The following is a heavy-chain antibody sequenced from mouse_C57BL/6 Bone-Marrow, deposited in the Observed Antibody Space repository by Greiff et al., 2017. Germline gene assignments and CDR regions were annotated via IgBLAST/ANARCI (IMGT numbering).Heavy chain of an antibody. J-gene: IGHJ1*03. CDR3: ARRTWGDYGSTLDV. CDR1: GYTFTGYW. Sequence: VQLQQSGAELMQPGASVKLSCKATGYTFTGYWLEWVKQRPGPGLEWIGEIFPGSGSTNYHEKFKGKATFTAATSSNTAYMQLISLTTEDAAIYDCARRTWGDYGSTLDVWGTGTTVTGSS. CDR2: IFPGSGST. D-gene: IGHD1-1*01. V-gene: IGHV1-9*01.